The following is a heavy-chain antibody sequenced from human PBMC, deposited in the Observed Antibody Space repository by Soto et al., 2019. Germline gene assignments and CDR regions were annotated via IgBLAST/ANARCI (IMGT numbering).Heavy chain of an antibody. J-gene: IGHJ6*02. CDR1: GGSFSGYY. V-gene: IGHV4-34*01. CDR3: ARGGGSMDV. CDR2: INYSRST. Sequence: SETLSLTCAVYGGSFSGYYWSWIRQPPGKGLEWIGEINYSRSTNYNPSLKSRVTISVDTSKNQFSLKLSSVTAADTAVYYCARGGGSMDVWGQGTTVTVSS.